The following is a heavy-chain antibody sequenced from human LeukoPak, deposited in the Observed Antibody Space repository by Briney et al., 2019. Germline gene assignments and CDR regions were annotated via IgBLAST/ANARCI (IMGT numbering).Heavy chain of an antibody. Sequence: GESLKISCEGFGYSFTSYWIGWVRQMPGKGLEWMGIIYPGDSDTRYRPSFQDQVTISADKSISTAYLQWSSLEASDTAMYYWARHTADEDGWGSDYWGQGTLVTGSS. V-gene: IGHV5-51*01. D-gene: IGHD3-16*01. CDR2: IYPGDSDT. J-gene: IGHJ4*02. CDR3: ARHTADEDGWGSDY. CDR1: GYSFTSYW.